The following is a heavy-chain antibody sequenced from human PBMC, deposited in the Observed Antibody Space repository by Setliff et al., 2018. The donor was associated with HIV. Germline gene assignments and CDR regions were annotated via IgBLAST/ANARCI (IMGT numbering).Heavy chain of an antibody. V-gene: IGHV4-34*01. D-gene: IGHD6-19*01. CDR3: AGRLGSGWFGYFQH. CDR1: GGSFSGYY. CDR2: IDHSGIT. Sequence: PSETLSLTCAVYGGSFSGYYWSWIRQTPGKGLDWIGEIDHSGITNYNPSLKSRVTISIDTSKNQFSLSLTSVTAADTAVYYCAGRLGSGWFGYFQHWGQGTLVTVSS. J-gene: IGHJ1*01.